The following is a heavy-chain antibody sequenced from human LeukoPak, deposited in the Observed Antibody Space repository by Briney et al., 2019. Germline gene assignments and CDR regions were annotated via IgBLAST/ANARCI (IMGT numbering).Heavy chain of an antibody. J-gene: IGHJ4*02. V-gene: IGHV3-30*03. CDR1: GFTFSSYG. D-gene: IGHD5-18*01. Sequence: GGSLRLSCAASGFTFSSYGMHWVRQAPGKGLEWVAVISYDGSNKYYADSVKGRFTISRDNSKNTLYLQMNSLRAEDTAVYSCARDQGGGYSYGWQSFDYWGQGTLVTVSS. CDR2: ISYDGSNK. CDR3: ARDQGGGYSYGWQSFDY.